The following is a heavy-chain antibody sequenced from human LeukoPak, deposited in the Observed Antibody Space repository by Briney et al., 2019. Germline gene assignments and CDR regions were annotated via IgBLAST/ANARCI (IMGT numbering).Heavy chain of an antibody. D-gene: IGHD3-3*01. V-gene: IGHV3-23*01. J-gene: IGHJ4*02. Sequence: PGGSLRLSCAASGFTFSSYAMSWVRQAPGKGLEWVSAISGSGGSTYYADSVKGRFTISRDDSKNTLYLQMNSLRAEDTAVYYCAKDTPCDCWSGYYGYFDYWGQGTLVTVSS. CDR1: GFTFSSYA. CDR2: ISGSGGST. CDR3: AKDTPCDCWSGYYGYFDY.